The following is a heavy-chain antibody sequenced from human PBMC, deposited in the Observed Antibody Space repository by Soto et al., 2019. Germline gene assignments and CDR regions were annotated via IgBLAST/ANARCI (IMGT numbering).Heavy chain of an antibody. CDR3: ARQGSSWYYYYMDV. CDR2: IYYSGST. CDR1: GGSISSSSYY. V-gene: IGHV4-39*01. Sequence: SETLSLACTVSGGSISSSSYYWGWIRQPPGKGLEWIGSIYYSGSTYYNPSLKSRVTISVDTSKNQFSLKLSSVTAADTAVYYCARQGSSWYYYYMDVWGKGTTVTVSS. J-gene: IGHJ6*03. D-gene: IGHD6-13*01.